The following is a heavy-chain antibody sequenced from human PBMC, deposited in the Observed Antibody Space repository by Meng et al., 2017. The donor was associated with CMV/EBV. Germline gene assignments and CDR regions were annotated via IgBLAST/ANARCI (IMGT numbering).Heavy chain of an antibody. V-gene: IGHV3-23*03. CDR3: ARALLIPKGDDDY. J-gene: IGHJ4*02. CDR1: GFTFSSYA. CDR2: IYSGGSST. Sequence: GGSLRLSCAASGFTFSSYAMSWVRQAPGKGLEWVSVIYSGGSSTYYADSVKGRFTISRDNSKNTLYLQMNSLRAEDTAVYYCARALLIPKGDDDYWGQGTLVTVSS. D-gene: IGHD2-21*02.